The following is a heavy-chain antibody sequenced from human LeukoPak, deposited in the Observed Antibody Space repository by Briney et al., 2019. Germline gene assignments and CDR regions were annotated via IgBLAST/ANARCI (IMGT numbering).Heavy chain of an antibody. J-gene: IGHJ3*02. D-gene: IGHD3-22*01. V-gene: IGHV3-72*01. Sequence: GWSLRLSCAASRFTFSDHYMDWVRQAPGKGLEWVARIRTRAKGYTTQYARSVRDRFSISRDDSTNSVYLQMNSLKTEDTAVYFCARVGDYYDTRGFSSDAFDIWGLGTMVTVAS. CDR1: RFTFSDHY. CDR2: IRTRAKGYTT. CDR3: ARVGDYYDTRGFSSDAFDI.